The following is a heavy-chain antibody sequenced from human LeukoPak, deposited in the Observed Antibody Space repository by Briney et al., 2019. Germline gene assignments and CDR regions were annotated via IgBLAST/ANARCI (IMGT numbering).Heavy chain of an antibody. J-gene: IGHJ6*02. V-gene: IGHV4-34*01. CDR1: GFTFSSYA. CDR3: ARRRVVPAAIPQWRGDGYYYGMDV. Sequence: GSLRLSCAASGFTFSSYAMSWIRQPPGKGLEWIGEINHSGSTNYNPSLKGRVTISVDTSKNQFSPKLSSVTAAGTAVYYCARRRVVPAAIPQWRGDGYYYGMDVWGQGTTVTVSS. CDR2: INHSGST. D-gene: IGHD2-2*01.